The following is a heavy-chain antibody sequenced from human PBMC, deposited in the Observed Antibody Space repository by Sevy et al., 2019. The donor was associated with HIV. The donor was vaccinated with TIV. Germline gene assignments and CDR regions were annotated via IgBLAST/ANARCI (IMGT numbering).Heavy chain of an antibody. CDR1: RFTFTDYG. D-gene: IGHD3-3*01. CDR2: IWGDGIRK. Sequence: GGSLRLSCAASRFTFTDYGMHWVRQAPGKGLEWVAVIWGDGIRKYYGDSVKGRFTISRDNSQNTVDLQMNSLRAEDTAVYYCARGGYYARRASTGGFDYWGQGTLVTVSS. CDR3: ARGGYYARRASTGGFDY. V-gene: IGHV3-33*01. J-gene: IGHJ4*02.